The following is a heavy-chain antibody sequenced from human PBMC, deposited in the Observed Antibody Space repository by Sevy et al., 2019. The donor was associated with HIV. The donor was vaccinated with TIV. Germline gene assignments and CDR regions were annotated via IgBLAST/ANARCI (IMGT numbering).Heavy chain of an antibody. Sequence: GGSLRLSCTASGFTFSSYDMNWVRQAPGKGLEWVSKISSSGSSIYYADSVKGRFTISRDNAKNSLNLQMNSLRAEDTADYYSTRNGGAFVIGFAPWGQGTLVTVSS. V-gene: IGHV3-48*03. CDR2: ISSSGSSI. J-gene: IGHJ5*02. CDR3: TRNGGAFVIGFAP. D-gene: IGHD3-16*02. CDR1: GFTFSSYD.